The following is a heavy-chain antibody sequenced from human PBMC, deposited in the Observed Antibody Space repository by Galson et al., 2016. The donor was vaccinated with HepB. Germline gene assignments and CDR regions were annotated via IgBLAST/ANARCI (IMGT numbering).Heavy chain of an antibody. J-gene: IGHJ6*02. CDR2: ISGTGSAT. V-gene: IGHV3-23*01. CDR1: GFTFSSNA. Sequence: SLRLSCAASGFTFSSNAMSWVRQAPGKGLEWVSGISGTGSATYYADAVTGRFTISRDNSKNTLYLQMNSLRAEDTALYYCAKLPSRYYGSGAGYGMDIWGQGTTVTVSS. D-gene: IGHD3-10*01. CDR3: AKLPSRYYGSGAGYGMDI.